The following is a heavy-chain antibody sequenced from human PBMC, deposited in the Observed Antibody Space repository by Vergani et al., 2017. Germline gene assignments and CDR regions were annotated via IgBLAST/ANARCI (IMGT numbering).Heavy chain of an antibody. Sequence: QVQLQESAPGLVKPSKTLSLTCTVSGGPISSYYWSWIRRPPGRGLEWIGYIYYSGSTNYNPSLKSRVTISVDTSKNQFSLKLSSVTAADTAVYYCARALLRRARKSDYVVFDWFDPWGQGTLVTVSS. J-gene: IGHJ5*02. CDR1: GGPISSYY. CDR3: ARALLRRARKSDYVVFDWFDP. D-gene: IGHD4-17*01. CDR2: IYYSGST. V-gene: IGHV4-59*01.